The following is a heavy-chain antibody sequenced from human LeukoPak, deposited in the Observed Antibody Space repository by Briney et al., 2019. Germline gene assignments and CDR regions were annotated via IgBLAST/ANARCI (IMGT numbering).Heavy chain of an antibody. CDR2: IRSKAYGGTT. CDR1: GFTFSSYE. V-gene: IGHV3-49*04. CDR3: TRAPRGDAFDI. D-gene: IGHD3-10*01. Sequence: GGSLRLSCAASGFTFSSYEMNWVRQAPGKGLEWVGFIRSKAYGGTTEYAASVKGRFTISRDDSKSIAYLQMNSLKTEDTAVYYCTRAPRGDAFDIWGQGTMVTVSS. J-gene: IGHJ3*02.